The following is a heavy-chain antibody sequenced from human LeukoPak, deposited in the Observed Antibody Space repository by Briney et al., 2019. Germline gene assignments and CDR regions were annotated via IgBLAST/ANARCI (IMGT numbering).Heavy chain of an antibody. D-gene: IGHD2-2*01. V-gene: IGHV3-23*01. CDR2: ISGSGGST. CDR1: GGSFSGYY. J-gene: IGHJ4*02. Sequence: ETLSLTCAVYGGSFSGYYWSWVRQAPGKGLEWVSAISGSGGSTYYADSVKGRFTISRDNSKNTLYLQMNSLRAEDTAVYYCAKVSGYGVVVPAAIDQFFDYWGQGTLVTVSS. CDR3: AKVSGYGVVVPAAIDQFFDY.